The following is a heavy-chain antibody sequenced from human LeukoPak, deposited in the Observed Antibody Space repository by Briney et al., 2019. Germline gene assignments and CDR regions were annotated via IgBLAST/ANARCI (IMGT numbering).Heavy chain of an antibody. CDR2: ISSSSSTI. V-gene: IGHV3-48*02. J-gene: IGHJ3*02. CDR1: GFTFSSYS. D-gene: IGHD5-24*01. CDR3: ARGRRWLQPDAFDI. Sequence: PGGSLRLSCAASGFTFSSYSMNWVRQAPGEGLEWVSYISSSSSTIYYADSVKGRFTISRDNAKNSLYLQMNSLRDEDTAVYYCARGRRWLQPDAFDIWGQGTMVTVSS.